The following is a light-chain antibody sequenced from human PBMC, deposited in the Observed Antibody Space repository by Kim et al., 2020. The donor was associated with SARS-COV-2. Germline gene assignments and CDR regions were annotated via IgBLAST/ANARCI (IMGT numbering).Light chain of an antibody. CDR2: DAS. J-gene: IGKJ1*01. CDR1: QSVGNY. CDR3: QQRTNWLWT. Sequence: EVVLTQSPVTLPLSPGDRATLSCRASQSVGNYLAWYQQKPGQAPRLLIYDASNRATGIPARFSGSGSGTVFTLTIGSLEPEDFAIYYCQQRTNWLWTFGQGTKVDI. V-gene: IGKV3-11*01.